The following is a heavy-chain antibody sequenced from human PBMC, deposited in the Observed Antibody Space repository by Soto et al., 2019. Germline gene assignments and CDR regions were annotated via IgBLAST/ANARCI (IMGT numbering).Heavy chain of an antibody. CDR1: GGSISSGGYY. J-gene: IGHJ4*02. Sequence: SETLSLTCTVSGGSISSGGYYWSWIRQHPGKGLESIGYLYYGGSANYNPSLKSRVTLSVDTSKNQCSLTLSSMTAADTAVYYCALRSMAVVPEYWGQGTLVTVS. CDR3: ALRSMAVVPEY. D-gene: IGHD2-15*01. CDR2: LYYGGSA. V-gene: IGHV4-61*08.